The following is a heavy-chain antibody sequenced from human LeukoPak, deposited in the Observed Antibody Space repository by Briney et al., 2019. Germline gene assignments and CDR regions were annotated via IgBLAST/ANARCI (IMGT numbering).Heavy chain of an antibody. D-gene: IGHD3-10*01. Sequence: PSQTLSLTCTVSGGSISSGGYYWRWIRQPPGKGLEWIGYIYHSGSTYYNPSLKSRVTISVDRSKNQFSLKLSSVTAADTAVYYCARVSLVRGAPDYYFDYWGQGTLVTVSS. CDR3: ARVSLVRGAPDYYFDY. CDR1: GGSISSGGYY. CDR2: IYHSGST. J-gene: IGHJ4*02. V-gene: IGHV4-30-2*01.